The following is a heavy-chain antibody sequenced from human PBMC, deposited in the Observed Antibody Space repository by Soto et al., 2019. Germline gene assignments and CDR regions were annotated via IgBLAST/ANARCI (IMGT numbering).Heavy chain of an antibody. CDR2: IYSSGNT. V-gene: IGHV4-30-4*01. Sequence: SETLSLTCSVSGGSISSDDDCWSWIRQPPGKGLQWIGYIYSSGNTHYNPSLRSRLTISVDTSKNQFSLKLTSVTAADTAVFYCARGLNSYGSGSYNYYYGMDVWGQGTTVT. CDR1: GGSISSDDDC. CDR3: ARGLNSYGSGSYNYYYGMDV. D-gene: IGHD3-10*01. J-gene: IGHJ6*02.